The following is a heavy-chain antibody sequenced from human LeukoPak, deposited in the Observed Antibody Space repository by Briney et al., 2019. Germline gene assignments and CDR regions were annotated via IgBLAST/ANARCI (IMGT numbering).Heavy chain of an antibody. CDR3: ARAPKYCSGGNCVDY. V-gene: IGHV3-11*05. CDR1: GFTFSDYH. J-gene: IGHJ4*02. CDR2: ISGSNTYT. D-gene: IGHD2-15*01. Sequence: GGSLRLSCAASGFTFSDYHMNWIRQAPGKGLEWVSQISGSNTYTNYADSVKGRFTISRENARNSLYLQMNSLGDEDTAVYYCARAPKYCSGGNCVDYWGQGTLVTVSS.